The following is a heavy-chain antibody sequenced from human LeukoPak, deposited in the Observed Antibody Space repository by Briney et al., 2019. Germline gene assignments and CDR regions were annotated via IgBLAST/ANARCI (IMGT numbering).Heavy chain of an antibody. CDR3: ARDSSGYQ. D-gene: IGHD3-22*01. Sequence: GGSLRLSCAASGFTFSTYWMSWVHQPPGKGLEWVANIKEGGSEKYYGDSVKGRFTISRDNAKNSLYLEMNSLRVEDTAVYYCARDSSGYQWGQGTLVTVSS. CDR1: GFTFSTYW. V-gene: IGHV3-7*01. J-gene: IGHJ4*02. CDR2: IKEGGSEK.